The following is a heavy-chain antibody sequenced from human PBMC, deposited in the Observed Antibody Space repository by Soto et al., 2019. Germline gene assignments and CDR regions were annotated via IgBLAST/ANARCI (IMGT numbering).Heavy chain of an antibody. CDR2: IDPSDSYT. J-gene: IGHJ6*02. CDR1: GYSFTSYW. Sequence: GESVKISFKGSGYSFTSYWISWVRQMPGKGLEWMGRIDPSDSYTNYSPSFQGHVTISADKSISTAYLQWSSLKASDTAMYYCARSIAARGGVDYYYYYGMDVWGQGTTVTVSS. D-gene: IGHD6-6*01. CDR3: ARSIAARGGVDYYYYYGMDV. V-gene: IGHV5-10-1*01.